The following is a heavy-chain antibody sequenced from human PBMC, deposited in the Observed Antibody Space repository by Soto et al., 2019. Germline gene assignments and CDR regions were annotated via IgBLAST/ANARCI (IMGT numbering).Heavy chain of an antibody. J-gene: IGHJ4*02. V-gene: IGHV3-23*01. Sequence: PGGSLRLSCPASGFAFSSHAMRWLRQAPGKGLEWVSAISGSGGSTYYADSVKGRFTISRDNSKNTLYLQMNSLRAEDTAVYYCAKDFRRIVGATTSSRYFDYWGQGTLVTVSS. CDR1: GFAFSSHA. CDR3: AKDFRRIVGATTSSRYFDY. CDR2: ISGSGGST. D-gene: IGHD1-26*01.